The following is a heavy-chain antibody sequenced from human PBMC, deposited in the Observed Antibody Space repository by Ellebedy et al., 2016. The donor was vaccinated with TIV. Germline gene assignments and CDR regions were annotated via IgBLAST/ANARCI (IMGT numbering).Heavy chain of an antibody. V-gene: IGHV1-18*01. CDR2: ISAYNGNT. CDR1: GYTFTSYG. CDR3: ARCRWTAMVDYYYGMDV. Sequence: AASVKVSCKASGYTFTSYGISWVRQAPGQGLEWMGWISAYNGNTSYAQKLRGRVTMTTDTSTSTAYMELRRLRSDDTAVYYCARCRWTAMVDYYYGMDVWGQGTTVTVSS. D-gene: IGHD5-18*01. J-gene: IGHJ6*02.